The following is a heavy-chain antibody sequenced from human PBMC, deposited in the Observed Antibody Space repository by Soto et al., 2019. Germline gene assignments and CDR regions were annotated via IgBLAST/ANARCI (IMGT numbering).Heavy chain of an antibody. CDR3: AREVGAAAGMWWFDP. CDR2: INPSGGST. Sequence: QVQLVQSGAEVKKPGASVKVSCKASGYTFTSYYMHWVRQAPGQGLEWMGIINPSGGSTSYAQKFQGRVTMTRDTSTSTVYMELSSLRSEDTAVYYCAREVGAAAGMWWFDPWGQGTLVTVSS. J-gene: IGHJ5*02. D-gene: IGHD6-13*01. CDR1: GYTFTSYY. V-gene: IGHV1-46*01.